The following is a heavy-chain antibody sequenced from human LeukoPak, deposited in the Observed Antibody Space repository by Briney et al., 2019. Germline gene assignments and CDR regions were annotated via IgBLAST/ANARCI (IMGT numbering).Heavy chain of an antibody. CDR1: AYSISSVYY. J-gene: IGHJ4*02. Sequence: SETLSLTCAVSAYSISSVYYWGWIRQPPGKGPEWIGSIYHSGSTYYHPSLRSRATISVDTSKNQFSLKLSSVTAADTAVYYCARQTPETLDYWGQGTLVTVSS. CDR3: ARQTPETLDY. V-gene: IGHV4-38-2*01. CDR2: IYHSGST.